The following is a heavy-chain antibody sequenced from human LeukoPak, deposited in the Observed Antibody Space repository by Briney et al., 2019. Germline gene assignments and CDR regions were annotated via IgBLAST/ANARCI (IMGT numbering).Heavy chain of an antibody. V-gene: IGHV3-21*01. CDR3: ARDSHPPNPIRGVIVWFDP. Sequence: PGGSLRLSCAASGFTFSIYSMNWVRQAPGKGLEWVSSISSSSNYIYYADSVKGRFTISRDNAKNSLYLQMNSLRAEDTAVYYCARDSHPPNPIRGVIVWFDPWGQGTLVTVSS. CDR2: ISSSSNYI. CDR1: GFTFSIYS. D-gene: IGHD3-10*01. J-gene: IGHJ5*02.